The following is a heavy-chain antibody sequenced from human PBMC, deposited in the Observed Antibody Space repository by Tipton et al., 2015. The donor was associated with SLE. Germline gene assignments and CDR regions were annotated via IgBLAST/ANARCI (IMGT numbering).Heavy chain of an antibody. CDR1: GGSFSGYY. CDR3: ARESSGVADY. V-gene: IGHV4-34*01. Sequence: TLSLTCAVYGGSFSGYYWSWIRQPPGKGLEWIGDINHSGTTNYNPSLKSRVTILVDASKNQFSLKVHSVTAADTAVYYCARESSGVADYWGQGTLVTVSS. D-gene: IGHD3-3*01. J-gene: IGHJ4*02. CDR2: INHSGTT.